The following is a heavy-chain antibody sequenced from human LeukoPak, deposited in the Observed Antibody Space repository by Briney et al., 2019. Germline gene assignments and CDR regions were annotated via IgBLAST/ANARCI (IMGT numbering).Heavy chain of an antibody. CDR3: ARAPGIAVAGPYYYYYRMDV. CDR2: INPSGGST. D-gene: IGHD6-19*01. CDR1: GYTFTSYY. Sequence: GASVKNSCRTSGYTFTSYYMHWVRQAPGQGLEWMGIINPSGGSTSYAQKFQGRVTMTRDTSPSTVYMELSSLRSEDTAVYYCARAPGIAVAGPYYYYYRMDVWGQATALTLSS. V-gene: IGHV1-46*01. J-gene: IGHJ6*02.